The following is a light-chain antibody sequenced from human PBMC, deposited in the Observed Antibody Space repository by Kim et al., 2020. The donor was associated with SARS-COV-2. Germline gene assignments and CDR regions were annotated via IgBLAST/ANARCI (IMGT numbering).Light chain of an antibody. CDR2: DAS. J-gene: IGKJ2*01. CDR1: QSISSW. Sequence: GDRVTITCRASQSISSWLAWYQQKPGKAPKLLIYDASSLESGVPSRFSGSGSGTEFTVTISSLQPDDFATYYCQQYNSYPYTFGQGTKLEIK. CDR3: QQYNSYPYT. V-gene: IGKV1-5*01.